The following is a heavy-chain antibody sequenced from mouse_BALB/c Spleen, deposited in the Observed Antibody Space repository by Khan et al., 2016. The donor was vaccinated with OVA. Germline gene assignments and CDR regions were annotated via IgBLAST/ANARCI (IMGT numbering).Heavy chain of an antibody. Sequence: VQLQQSGAELMKPGASVKLSCTVSGFNIKDTYMHWVKQRPEQGLEWIGRIDPANGNTKSDPTFQGKATMTSDTSSNTAYLHLTRLTSEDTAVYYCAYSFLRYAMDYWGQGTSVTVSS. CDR1: GFNIKDTY. J-gene: IGHJ4*01. D-gene: IGHD1-2*01. CDR3: AYSFLRYAMDY. CDR2: IDPANGNT. V-gene: IGHV14-3*02.